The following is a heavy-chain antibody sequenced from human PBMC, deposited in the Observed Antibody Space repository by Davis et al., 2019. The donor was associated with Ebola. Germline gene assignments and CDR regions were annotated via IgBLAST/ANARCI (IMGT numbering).Heavy chain of an antibody. Sequence: MPSETLSLTCSVSGASISNYYWNWIRQPPGKGLEWIGHIYFNGSTNYTPSLKSRVTISIDRSKNHFSLRLSSVTAADTAFYYCAGVRDSFFRVSPRYGMDVWGKGTAVTVSS. V-gene: IGHV4-59*01. CDR2: IYFNGST. J-gene: IGHJ6*04. CDR1: GASISNYY. D-gene: IGHD2-21*02. CDR3: AGVRDSFFRVSPRYGMDV.